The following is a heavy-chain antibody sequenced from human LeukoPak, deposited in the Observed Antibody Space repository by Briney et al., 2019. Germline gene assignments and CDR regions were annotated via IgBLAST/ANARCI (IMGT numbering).Heavy chain of an antibody. Sequence: SETLSLTCTVSGGSISSYYWSWIRQPAGKGLEWIGRIYTSGSTNYNPSLKSRVTVSIDTSKNQFYLKLTSVTAADTAVYYCAREDYNFLWGQGTLVTVSS. D-gene: IGHD2/OR15-2a*01. CDR3: AREDYNFL. CDR2: IYTSGST. V-gene: IGHV4-4*07. CDR1: GGSISSYY. J-gene: IGHJ4*02.